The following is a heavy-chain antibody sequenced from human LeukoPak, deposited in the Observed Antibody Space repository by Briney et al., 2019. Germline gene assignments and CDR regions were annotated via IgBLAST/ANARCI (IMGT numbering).Heavy chain of an antibody. CDR3: ARDVGSGSTFDY. J-gene: IGHJ4*02. CDR1: GFTFSNYW. Sequence: PGGSLRLSCAASGFTFSNYWMSWVRQAPGKGLEWVANIKQDGSEKYYVGSVKGRFTISRVNAKNSLYLQMNSLRPEDTAVYYCARDVGSGSTFDYWGQGTLVTVSS. D-gene: IGHD3-10*01. V-gene: IGHV3-7*01. CDR2: IKQDGSEK.